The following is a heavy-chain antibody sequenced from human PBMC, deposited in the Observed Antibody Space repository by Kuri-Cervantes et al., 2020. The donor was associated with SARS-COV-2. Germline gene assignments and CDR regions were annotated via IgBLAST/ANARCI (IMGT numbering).Heavy chain of an antibody. CDR2: IWYDGSNK. Sequence: GESRKISCAASGFTFSSYGMHWVRQAPAKGLEWVAVIWYDGSNKYYADSVKGRFTISRDNSKNTVFLQMDSLRAEDTAVYYCARDSGPLRYSYFDYWGLGALVTVSS. D-gene: IGHD3-9*01. V-gene: IGHV3-33*01. CDR3: ARDSGPLRYSYFDY. CDR1: GFTFSSYG. J-gene: IGHJ4*02.